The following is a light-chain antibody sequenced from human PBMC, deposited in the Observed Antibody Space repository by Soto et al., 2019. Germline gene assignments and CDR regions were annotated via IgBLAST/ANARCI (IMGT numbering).Light chain of an antibody. CDR3: QQYDESPLT. Sequence: EIVLTQSPGTLSLSPVEEATLSCRASQSVSINLAWYQQKPGQAPRLLIYDASTRATGIPDRFSGGGTATDFTLTISRLEPEDFAVYYCQQYDESPLTFGGGTKVDIK. V-gene: IGKV3-20*01. CDR2: DAS. CDR1: QSVSIN. J-gene: IGKJ4*01.